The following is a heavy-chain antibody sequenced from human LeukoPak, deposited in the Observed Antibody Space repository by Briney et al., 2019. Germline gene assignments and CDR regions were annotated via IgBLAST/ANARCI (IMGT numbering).Heavy chain of an antibody. V-gene: IGHV3-30*04. Sequence: GRSLRLSCAASGFTFSSYAMHWVRQAPGKGLEWVAVISYDGSNKYYADSVKGRFTISRDNSKNTLYLQMNSLGAEDTAVYYCARDVTRGSSPWDYWGQGTLVTVSS. CDR2: ISYDGSNK. CDR3: ARDVTRGSSPWDY. CDR1: GFTFSSYA. D-gene: IGHD6-13*01. J-gene: IGHJ4*02.